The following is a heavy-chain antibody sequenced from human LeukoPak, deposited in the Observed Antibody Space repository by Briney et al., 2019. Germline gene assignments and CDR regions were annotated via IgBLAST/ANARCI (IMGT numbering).Heavy chain of an antibody. J-gene: IGHJ4*02. D-gene: IGHD1-26*01. Sequence: ESGGGLVKPGGSLRLSCAASGFTFSNAWMSWVRQPPGKGLEWVGYIYYSGSTNYNPSLKSRVTISVDTSKNQFSLKLSSVTAADTAVYYCARFSGSYGFDYWGQGTLVTVSS. CDR2: IYYSGST. CDR3: ARFSGSYGFDY. V-gene: IGHV4-59*01. CDR1: GFTFSNAW.